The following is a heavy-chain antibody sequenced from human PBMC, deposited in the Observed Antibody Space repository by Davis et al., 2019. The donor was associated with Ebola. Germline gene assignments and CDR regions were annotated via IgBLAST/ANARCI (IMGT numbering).Heavy chain of an antibody. CDR2: IYHSWST. CDR1: GGSMSSSNW. D-gene: IGHD3-10*02. CDR3: ARVFMYGRQYYFDY. Sequence: PSETLSLTCAVSGGSMSSSNWSSMVRQPPGNGLEWLGEIYHSWSTNYNPSLKSRVTISVDKSKNQFSLKLSSVTAADTAVYYCARVFMYGRQYYFDYWGQGTLVTVSS. J-gene: IGHJ4*02. V-gene: IGHV4-4*02.